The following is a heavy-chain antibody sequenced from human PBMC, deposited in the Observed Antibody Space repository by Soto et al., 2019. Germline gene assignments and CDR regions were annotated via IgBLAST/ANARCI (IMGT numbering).Heavy chain of an antibody. CDR2: IYSSGSA. V-gene: IGHV4-4*07. D-gene: IGHD2-2*01. Sequence: SETLSLTYTVSGGSIYTYSWTWFRQPAGKGLEWIGHIYSSGSANYNPSLKSRVSMSVDTSKNQFSLKLNSVTAADTAVYYCAPVVGAYAYWGPCALVSVS. CDR3: APVVGAYAY. CDR1: GGSIYTYS. J-gene: IGHJ1*01.